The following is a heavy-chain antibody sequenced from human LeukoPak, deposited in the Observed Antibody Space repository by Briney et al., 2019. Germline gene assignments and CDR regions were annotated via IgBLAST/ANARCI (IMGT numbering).Heavy chain of an antibody. CDR2: IYYSGST. V-gene: IGHV4-59*12. D-gene: IGHD5-24*01. Sequence: SETLSLTCTVSGGSISSYYWSWIRQPPGKGLEWIGYIYYSGSTNYNPSLKSRVTISVDTSKNQFSLKLSSVTAADTAVYYCARAGMAPNKGAFDIWGQGTMVTVSS. J-gene: IGHJ3*02. CDR1: GGSISSYY. CDR3: ARAGMAPNKGAFDI.